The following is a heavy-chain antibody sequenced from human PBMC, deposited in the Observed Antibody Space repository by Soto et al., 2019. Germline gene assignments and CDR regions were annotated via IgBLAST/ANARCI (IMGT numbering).Heavy chain of an antibody. CDR2: IYYSGST. J-gene: IGHJ6*02. CDR3: ARGLASEVVPAAMPALSGSARGGTPKNYYYYGMDV. Sequence: SETLSLTCTVSGGSISSGGYYWSWIRQHPGKGLEWIGYIYYSGSTYYNPSLKSRVTISVDTSKNQFSLKLRSVTAADTAVDYCARGLASEVVPAAMPALSGSARGGTPKNYYYYGMDVWGQGTTVTVSS. CDR1: GGSISSGGYY. D-gene: IGHD2-2*01. V-gene: IGHV4-31*03.